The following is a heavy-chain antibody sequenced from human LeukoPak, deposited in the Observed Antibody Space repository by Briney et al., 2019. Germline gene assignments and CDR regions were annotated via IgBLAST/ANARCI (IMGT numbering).Heavy chain of an antibody. D-gene: IGHD6-19*01. J-gene: IGHJ6*03. Sequence: PGGSLRLSCVASRFNFSTFWMSWVRQAPGKGLEWVANIKQDGSEKYYVDSVKGRFTISRDNAKNSLSLQMNSLRAEDTAVHYCARGRIAVAGTYIPSNWGPQLYYMDVWGKGTTVTVSS. V-gene: IGHV3-7*01. CDR3: ARGRIAVAGTYIPSNWGPQLYYMDV. CDR1: RFNFSTFW. CDR2: IKQDGSEK.